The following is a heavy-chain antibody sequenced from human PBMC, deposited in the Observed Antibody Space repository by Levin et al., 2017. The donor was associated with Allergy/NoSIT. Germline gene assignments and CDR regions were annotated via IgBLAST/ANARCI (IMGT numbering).Heavy chain of an antibody. J-gene: IGHJ3*02. CDR2: IIPILGIA. D-gene: IGHD4-23*01. Sequence: SVKVSCKASGGTFSSYTISWVRQAPGQGLEWMGRIIPILGIANYAQKFQGRVTITADKSTSTAYMELSSLRSEDTAVYYCARDYGVRWPNFDAFDIWGQGTMVTVSS. CDR3: ARDYGVRWPNFDAFDI. CDR1: GGTFSSYT. V-gene: IGHV1-69*04.